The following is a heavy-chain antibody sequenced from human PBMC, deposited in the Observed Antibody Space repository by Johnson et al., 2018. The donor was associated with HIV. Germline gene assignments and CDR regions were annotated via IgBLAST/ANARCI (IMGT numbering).Heavy chain of an antibody. Sequence: QVQLVESGGGVVQPGRSLRLSCAASGFTFSSYAMHWVRQAPGKGLEWVADIKCDGSEKYYADSVKGRVTISRDNSKNTLYLQMNSLRAEDTAVYYCAKVGATVITPRGEAFDIWGQGTMVTVSS. CDR2: IKCDGSEK. CDR1: GFTFSSYA. CDR3: AKVGATVITPRGEAFDI. V-gene: IGHV3-30*04. J-gene: IGHJ3*02. D-gene: IGHD4-23*01.